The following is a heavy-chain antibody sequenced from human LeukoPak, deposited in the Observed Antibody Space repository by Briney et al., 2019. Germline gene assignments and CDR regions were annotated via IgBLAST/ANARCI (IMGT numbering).Heavy chain of an antibody. J-gene: IGHJ4*02. V-gene: IGHV4-39*01. Sequence: SETLSLTCTVSGGSISSSSYYWGWIRQPPGKGLEWIGSIYYSGSTYYNPSLKSRVTISVDTSKNQFSLKLSSVTAADAAVYYCARRVARGVPIFDYWGQGTLVTVSS. CDR2: IYYSGST. CDR1: GGSISSSSYY. CDR3: ARRVARGVPIFDY. D-gene: IGHD3-10*01.